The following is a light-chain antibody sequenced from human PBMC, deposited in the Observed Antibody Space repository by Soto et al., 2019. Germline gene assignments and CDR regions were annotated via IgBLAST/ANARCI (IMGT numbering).Light chain of an antibody. CDR2: EVS. CDR3: SSYAGSNSWV. J-gene: IGLJ3*02. CDR1: SSDVGGYNY. Sequence: QSALTQPPSASVSPGQSVTISCTGTSSDVGGYNYVSWYQHHPGKAPQLMIYEVSRRPSGVPDRFSGSKSGSTASLTVSGLQAEDEADYYCSSYAGSNSWVFGGGTKVTVL. V-gene: IGLV2-8*01.